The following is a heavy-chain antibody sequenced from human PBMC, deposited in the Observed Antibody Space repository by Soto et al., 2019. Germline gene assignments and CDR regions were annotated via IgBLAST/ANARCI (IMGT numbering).Heavy chain of an antibody. CDR1: GFTFSSSW. D-gene: IGHD4-17*01. CDR3: AKDEDYGDYALSSLYFDY. Sequence: GGSLRLSCAASGFTFSSSWMHWVRQAPGKGLVWVSRVSGGGSSTNYADSVKGRFTISRDNSKNTLYLQMNSLRAEDTAVYYCAKDEDYGDYALSSLYFDYWGQGTLVTVSS. J-gene: IGHJ4*02. CDR2: VSGGGSST. V-gene: IGHV3-74*01.